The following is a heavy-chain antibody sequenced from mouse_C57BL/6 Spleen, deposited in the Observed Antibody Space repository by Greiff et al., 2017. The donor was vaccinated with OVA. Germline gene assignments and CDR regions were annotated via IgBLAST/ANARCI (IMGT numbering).Heavy chain of an antibody. D-gene: IGHD2-3*01. V-gene: IGHV1-15*01. Sequence: VQLQQSGAELVRPGASVTLSCKASGYTFTDYEMHWVKQTPVHGLEWIGAIDPETGGPAYNQQFKGKAILTADKSSSTAYMELRLLTSEDSAVDYCTREDCYYGWCAYWGQGTLVTVSA. CDR3: TREDCYYGWCAY. CDR1: GYTFTDYE. CDR2: IDPETGGP. J-gene: IGHJ3*01.